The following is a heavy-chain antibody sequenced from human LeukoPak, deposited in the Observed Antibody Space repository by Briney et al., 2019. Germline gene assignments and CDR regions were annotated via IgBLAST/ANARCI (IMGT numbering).Heavy chain of an antibody. CDR3: ARSLVIPSTMGRYYYFGLDV. D-gene: IGHD3-16*02. V-gene: IGHV3-11*03. J-gene: IGHJ6*02. CDR2: ISNVYNYT. CDR1: AFNFNDYY. Sequence: GGSLRLPCAASAFNFNDYYMLCIRQAPGKGLEWVSYISNVYNYTNYADSVKGRFAISRDDAKTSLYLQMNSLRPEDTAVYYCARSLVIPSTMGRYYYFGLDVWGQGTTVTVSS.